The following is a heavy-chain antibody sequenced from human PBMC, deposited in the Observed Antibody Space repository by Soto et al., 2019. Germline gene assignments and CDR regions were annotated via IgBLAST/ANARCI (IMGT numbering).Heavy chain of an antibody. Sequence: GGSLRLSCAASGFTFSSYAMSWVRQAPGKGLEWVSAISGSGGSTYYADSVKGRFTISRGNSKNTLYLQMNSLRAEDTAVYYCAKLRQGLSRFDYWGQGTLVTVSS. CDR2: ISGSGGST. CDR1: GFTFSSYA. J-gene: IGHJ4*02. CDR3: AKLRQGLSRFDY. V-gene: IGHV3-23*01.